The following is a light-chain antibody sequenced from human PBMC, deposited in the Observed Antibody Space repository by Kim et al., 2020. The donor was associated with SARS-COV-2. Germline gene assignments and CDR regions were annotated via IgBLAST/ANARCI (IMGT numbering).Light chain of an antibody. J-gene: IGKJ5*01. CDR3: QKYNGIPLT. Sequence: ATINGKSSQSISTHNKNCLAWYKKRQGQPPRLLIIWASMRVSGVSVSFSGGGSGKDFTLTTKSPQAENVAVYYCQKYNGIPLTFCQGTRIEIK. CDR2: WAS. CDR1: QSISTHNKNC. V-gene: IGKV4-1*01.